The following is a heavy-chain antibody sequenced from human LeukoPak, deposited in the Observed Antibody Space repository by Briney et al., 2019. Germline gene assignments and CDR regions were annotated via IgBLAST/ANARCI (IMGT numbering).Heavy chain of an antibody. J-gene: IGHJ4*02. CDR2: ISYDGSNK. Sequence: PGGSLRISCAASGFTFSNYALTWVRQAPGKGLEWVAVISYDGSNKYYADSVKGRFTISRDNSKNTLYLQMNSLRAEDTAVYYCAREASYDDALDYWGQGTLVTVSS. V-gene: IGHV3-30-3*01. CDR3: AREASYDDALDY. CDR1: GFTFSNYA. D-gene: IGHD5-18*01.